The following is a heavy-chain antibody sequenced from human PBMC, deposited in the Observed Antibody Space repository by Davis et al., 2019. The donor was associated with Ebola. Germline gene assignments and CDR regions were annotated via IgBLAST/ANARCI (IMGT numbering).Heavy chain of an antibody. CDR2: IKQDGSEK. V-gene: IGHV3-7*03. CDR1: GFTFSSYW. J-gene: IGHJ4*02. Sequence: GGSLRLSCAASGFTFSSYWMSWVRQAPGKGLEWVANIKQDGSEKYYVDSVKGRFTISRHNSKNTLYLQMNSLRAEDTAVYYCARGRWLHLGPIFDYWGQGTLVTVSS. D-gene: IGHD5-24*01. CDR3: ARGRWLHLGPIFDY.